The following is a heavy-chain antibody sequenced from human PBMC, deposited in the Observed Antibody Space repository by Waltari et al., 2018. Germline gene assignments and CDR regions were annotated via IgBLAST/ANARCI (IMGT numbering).Heavy chain of an antibody. D-gene: IGHD2-15*01. CDR2: ISSSGSTI. V-gene: IGHV3-48*03. J-gene: IGHJ3*02. CDR1: GFTFSSYE. CDR3: ARDQVLGYCSGGSCLDAFDI. Sequence: EVQLVESGGGLVQPGGSLRLSCAASGFTFSSYEMNWVRQAPGKGLEWVSYISSSGSTIYYADSVKGRFTISRDNAKNSLYLQMNSLGAEDTAVYYCARDQVLGYCSGGSCLDAFDIWGQGTMVTVSS.